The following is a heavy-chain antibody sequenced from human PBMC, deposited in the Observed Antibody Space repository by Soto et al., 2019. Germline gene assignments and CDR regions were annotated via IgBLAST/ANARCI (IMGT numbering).Heavy chain of an antibody. CDR1: GVLISSYY. Sequence: SETLSLTCNVSGVLISSYYLSWIRQPPGKGLEWIGYIYYSGNTNYNSSLESRVTISVDTSKNQISLRLSSVIATDTAVYYCARHGHVVRGSYCDYWGQGALVTVSS. D-gene: IGHD3-10*01. CDR2: IYYSGNT. V-gene: IGHV4-59*08. J-gene: IGHJ4*02. CDR3: ARHGHVVRGSYCDY.